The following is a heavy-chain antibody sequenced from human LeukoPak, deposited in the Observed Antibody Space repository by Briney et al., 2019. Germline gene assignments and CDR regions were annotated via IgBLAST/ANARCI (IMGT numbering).Heavy chain of an antibody. Sequence: GGSLRLSCAASGFTFGTYWMSWVRQAPGKGLEWVANIKQDGSETHYLDSMKGRFTISRDNANNSVYLHMSNLRAEDSAVYFCARQTAGYYSPFDYWGQGTLVTVSS. CDR1: GFTFGTYW. J-gene: IGHJ4*02. CDR2: IKQDGSET. D-gene: IGHD3-9*01. CDR3: ARQTAGYYSPFDY. V-gene: IGHV3-7*01.